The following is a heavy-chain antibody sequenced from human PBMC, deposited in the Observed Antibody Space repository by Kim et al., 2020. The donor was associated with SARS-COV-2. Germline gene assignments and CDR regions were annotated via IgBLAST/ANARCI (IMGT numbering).Heavy chain of an antibody. V-gene: IGHV4-59*01. D-gene: IGHD3-22*01. CDR1: GGSISSYY. CDR2: IYYSGST. Sequence: SETLSLTCTVSGGSISSYYWSWIRQPPGKGLEWIGYIYYSGSTNYNPSLKSRVTISVDTSKNQFSLKLSSVTAADTAVYYCARADRPGYYDSSGYYTGYYGMDVWGQGTTVTVSS. J-gene: IGHJ6*02. CDR3: ARADRPGYYDSSGYYTGYYGMDV.